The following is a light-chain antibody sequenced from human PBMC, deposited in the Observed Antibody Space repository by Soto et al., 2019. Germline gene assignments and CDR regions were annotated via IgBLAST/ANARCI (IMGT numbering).Light chain of an antibody. CDR1: LGISSY. J-gene: IGKJ5*01. Sequence: NQMTQSPSSLSASFGDRVTITCRASLGISSYLAWYQQKPGKAPKLLIYAASTLQSGVPSRFSGSGSGTDFTLTISCLQSEDFATYYCQQYYSYPITFGQGTRLEI. CDR2: AAS. CDR3: QQYYSYPIT. V-gene: IGKV1-8*01.